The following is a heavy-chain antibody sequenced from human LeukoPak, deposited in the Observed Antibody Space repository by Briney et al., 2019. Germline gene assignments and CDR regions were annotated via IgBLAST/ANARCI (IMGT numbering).Heavy chain of an antibody. CDR2: ICNDGNKK. D-gene: IGHD3-3*01. CDR1: GFTFSSYG. V-gene: IGHV3-33*06. J-gene: IGHJ4*02. Sequence: GGSLRLSCAASGFTFSSYGRHGVGQAPGRGREGVAVICNDGNKKYYADSVKGPLTISRNNSQNTLYLQMNRLRAEDTAVYYCAKSSSIKIYHLYDFDYWGQRTLVTVSS. CDR3: AKSSSIKIYHLYDFDY.